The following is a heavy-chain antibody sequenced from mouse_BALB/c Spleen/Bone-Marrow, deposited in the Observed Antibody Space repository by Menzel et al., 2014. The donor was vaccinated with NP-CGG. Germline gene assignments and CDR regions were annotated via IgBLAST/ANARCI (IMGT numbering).Heavy chain of an antibody. J-gene: IGHJ3*01. CDR1: GYTFTSYW. V-gene: IGHV1S41*01. CDR3: ARGYGNYAWFTY. Sequence: DLVKPGASVKLSCKASGYTFTSYWINWIKQRPGQGLEWMGRIAPGMGSTYYNEMFKGKATLTVDTCSSTAYIQLSSLSSEDSAVYFCARGYGNYAWFTYWGQGTLVTVSA. D-gene: IGHD2-10*02. CDR2: IAPGMGST.